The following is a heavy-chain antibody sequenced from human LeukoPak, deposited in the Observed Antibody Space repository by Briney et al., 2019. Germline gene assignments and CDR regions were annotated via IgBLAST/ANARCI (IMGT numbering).Heavy chain of an antibody. CDR3: ARDMEGGSWSGRWFDP. V-gene: IGHV4-30-4*08. D-gene: IGHD6-13*01. CDR2: IYYSGST. Sequence: SETLSLTCTVSGGSISSGDYYWSWIRQPPGKGLEWIGYIYYSGSTYYNPSLKSRVTISVDTSKNQFSLKLSSVTAADTAVYYCARDMEGGSWSGRWFDPWGQGTLVTVSS. J-gene: IGHJ5*02. CDR1: GGSISSGDYY.